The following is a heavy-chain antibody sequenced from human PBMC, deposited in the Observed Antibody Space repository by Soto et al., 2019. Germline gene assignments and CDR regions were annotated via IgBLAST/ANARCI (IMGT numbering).Heavy chain of an antibody. CDR2: VNHSGST. D-gene: IGHD5-12*01. J-gene: IGHJ6*02. CDR3: ARDVLYSGYLGGMDV. Sequence: PSETLSLTCAVYGGSFSGYYWSWIRQPPGKGLEWIGEVNHSGSTNYNPSLKSRVTISVDTSKNQFSLKLSSVTAADTAVYYCARDVLYSGYLGGMDVWGQGTTVTVSS. CDR1: GGSFSGYY. V-gene: IGHV4-34*01.